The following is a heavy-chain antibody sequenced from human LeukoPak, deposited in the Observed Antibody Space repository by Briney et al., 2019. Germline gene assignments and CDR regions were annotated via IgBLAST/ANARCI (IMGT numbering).Heavy chain of an antibody. D-gene: IGHD2-15*01. CDR3: ARNKGWELPAELDS. CDR1: GFTFKNSW. V-gene: IGHV3-7*01. J-gene: IGHJ4*02. Sequence: PGGSLRLSCAASGFTFKNSWMSWVRQAPGKGLEWLANIKQDGGEKYYVDSVKGRFTISRDDAKTSVYLQMNSLRAEDTAVYYCARNKGWELPAELDSWGQGTLVTVSS. CDR2: IKQDGGEK.